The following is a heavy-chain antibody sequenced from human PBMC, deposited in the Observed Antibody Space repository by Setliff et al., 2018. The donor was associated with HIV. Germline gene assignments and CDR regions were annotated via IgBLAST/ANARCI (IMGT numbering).Heavy chain of an antibody. CDR2: ISTYNGNT. J-gene: IGHJ3*02. D-gene: IGHD1-26*01. CDR3: ARGTRVGANDAFDI. V-gene: IGHV1-18*01. Sequence: ASVKVSCKASGYTFRSYGISWVRQAPGQGLEWMGWISTYNGNTNYAQKVQGRVTMTRDTSISTAYMELSRLRSDDTAVYYCARGTRVGANDAFDIWGQGTMVTVSS. CDR1: GYTFRSYG.